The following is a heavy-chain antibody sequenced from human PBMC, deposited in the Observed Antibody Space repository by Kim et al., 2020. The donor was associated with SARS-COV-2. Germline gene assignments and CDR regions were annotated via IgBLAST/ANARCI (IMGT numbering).Heavy chain of an antibody. V-gene: IGHV3-30*18. J-gene: IGHJ4*02. CDR3: AKYYYDSSGYAH. CDR1: GFTFSSYG. D-gene: IGHD3-22*01. CDR2: ISYDGSNK. Sequence: GGSLRLSCAASGFTFSSYGMHWVRQAPGKGLEWVAVISYDGSNKYYADSVKGRFTISRDNSKNTLYLQMNSLRAEDTAVYYCAKYYYDSSGYAHWGQGTL.